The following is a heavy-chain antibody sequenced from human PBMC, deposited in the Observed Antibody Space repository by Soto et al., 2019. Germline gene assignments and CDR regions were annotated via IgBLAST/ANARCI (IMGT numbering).Heavy chain of an antibody. V-gene: IGHV4-59*07. J-gene: IGHJ5*02. CDR2: VYNSGST. Sequence: PSDTLSLTCTIASCSITSYNWNWLRKPPGNALEWSGYVYNSGSTNYNPSLKSRVTISVDTSKNQFSLKVNSVTAADTAVYYCARRAVVAVTGSLDNWLDPWGQGILVT. CDR3: ARRAVVAVTGSLDNWLDP. CDR1: SCSITSYN. D-gene: IGHD2-21*01.